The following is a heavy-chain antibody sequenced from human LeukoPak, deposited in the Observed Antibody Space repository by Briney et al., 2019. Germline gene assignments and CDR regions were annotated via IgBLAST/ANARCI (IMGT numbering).Heavy chain of an antibody. J-gene: IGHJ5*02. CDR3: ARDSSFSGSYHLTDWFDP. CDR2: ISAYNGNT. CDR1: GYTFTGYY. V-gene: IGHV1-18*04. D-gene: IGHD1-26*01. Sequence: ASVKVSCKASGYTFTGYYMHWVRQAPGQGLEWMGWISAYNGNTNYAQKLQGRVTMTTDTSTSTAYMELRSLRSDDTAVYYCARDSSFSGSYHLTDWFDPGGQGTLVTVSS.